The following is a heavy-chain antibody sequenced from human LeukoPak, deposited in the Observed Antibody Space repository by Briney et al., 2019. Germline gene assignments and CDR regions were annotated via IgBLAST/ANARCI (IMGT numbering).Heavy chain of an antibody. CDR2: GNARGST. CDR1: GGSFSSVTLD. CDR3: ARESTGTGRYNWYDL. J-gene: IGHJ4*02. Sequence: PSETLSLTCSVSGGSFSSVTLDWGWIRQPAGRGLEWIVRGNARGSTYSNPSLRSRITVSVDTSKNQVSLRLSSVTAADTAVYYCARESTGTGRYNWYDLWGQGTLVTVSS. D-gene: IGHD5-24*01. V-gene: IGHV4-61*02.